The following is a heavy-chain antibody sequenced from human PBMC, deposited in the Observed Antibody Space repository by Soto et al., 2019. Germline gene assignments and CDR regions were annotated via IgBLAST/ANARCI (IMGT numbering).Heavy chain of an antibody. CDR1: GFSLSTSGVG. CDR2: IYWNDDK. V-gene: IGHV2-5*01. CDR3: AREHDDSSGYYFDY. J-gene: IGHJ4*02. D-gene: IGHD3-22*01. Sequence: QITLKESGPTLVKPTQTLTLTCTFSGFSLSTSGVGVGWIRQPPGKALEWLALIYWNDDKRYSPSLKSRLTIPKDTSKNQVVLTMANMDPVDTATYYCAREHDDSSGYYFDYWGQGTLVTVSS.